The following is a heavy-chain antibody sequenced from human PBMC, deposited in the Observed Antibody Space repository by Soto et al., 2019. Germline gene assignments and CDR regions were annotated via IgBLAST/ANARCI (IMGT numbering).Heavy chain of an antibody. D-gene: IGHD2-15*01. V-gene: IGHV4-39*01. Sequence: SETLSLTCSVSGYSVTSSDYYWAWIRQPPGKGLEWIGSMFYSGLTYYNPSLKSRVTLSVDMSKNQFSVRLNSVTAADTAVYYCAPLSVSLSGPYGIHVWGQGTTVTVSS. CDR3: APLSVSLSGPYGIHV. J-gene: IGHJ6*02. CDR1: GYSVTSSDYY. CDR2: MFYSGLT.